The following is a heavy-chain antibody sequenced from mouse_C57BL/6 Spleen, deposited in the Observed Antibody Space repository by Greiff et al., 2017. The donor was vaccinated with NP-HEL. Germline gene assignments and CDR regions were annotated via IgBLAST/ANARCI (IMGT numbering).Heavy chain of an antibody. J-gene: IGHJ4*01. D-gene: IGHD1-1*01. CDR1: GYAFSSSW. CDR3: ASWGYYGSSTGVDY. Sequence: QVQLQQSGPELVKPGASVKISCKASGYAFSSSWMNWVKQRPGKGLEWIGRIYPGDGDTNYNGKFKGKATLTADKSSSTAYMQLSSLTSEDSAVXYCASWGYYGSSTGVDYWGQGTSVTVSS. V-gene: IGHV1-82*01. CDR2: IYPGDGDT.